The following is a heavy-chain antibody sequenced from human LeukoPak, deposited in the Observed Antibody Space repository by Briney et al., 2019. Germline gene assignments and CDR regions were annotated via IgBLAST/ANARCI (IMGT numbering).Heavy chain of an antibody. CDR3: ARGRGYSGCVPFDY. V-gene: IGHV3-53*01. D-gene: IGHD5-12*01. CDR2: IYSGGST. Sequence: GGSLRLSCAASGFIVSSNNMSWVRQAPGKGLEWVSVIYSGGSTYYADSVKGRFSISRDYSKNTVYLQMNSLRADDTAVYYCARGRGYSGCVPFDYWGQGTLVTVSS. J-gene: IGHJ4*02. CDR1: GFIVSSNN.